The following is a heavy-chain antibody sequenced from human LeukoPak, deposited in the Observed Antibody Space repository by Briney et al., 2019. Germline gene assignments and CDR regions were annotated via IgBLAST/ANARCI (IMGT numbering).Heavy chain of an antibody. CDR3: AKGIAAAGTWLFDY. Sequence: GGSLRLSCAASGFTFSRYEMNWVRQAPGKGLEWVSYISSSGSTIYYADSVKGRFTISRDNSKNTLYLQMNSLRAEDTAVYYCAKGIAAAGTWLFDYWGQGTLVTVSS. J-gene: IGHJ4*02. D-gene: IGHD6-13*01. CDR2: ISSSGSTI. CDR1: GFTFSRYE. V-gene: IGHV3-48*03.